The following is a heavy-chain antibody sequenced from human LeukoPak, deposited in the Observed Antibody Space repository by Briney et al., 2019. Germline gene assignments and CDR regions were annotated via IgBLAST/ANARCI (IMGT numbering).Heavy chain of an antibody. CDR3: ARGAYCGGDCFYFDY. CDR1: GFTVSSNY. D-gene: IGHD2-21*02. V-gene: IGHV3-48*02. CDR2: ISTSSSTI. Sequence: PGGSLRLSCAASGFTVSSNYMSWVRQAPGKGLQWVSYISTSSSTIHYADSVKGRFTISRDNAKNSLYLQMNSLRDEDTAVYYCARGAYCGGDCFYFDYWGQGTLATVSS. J-gene: IGHJ4*02.